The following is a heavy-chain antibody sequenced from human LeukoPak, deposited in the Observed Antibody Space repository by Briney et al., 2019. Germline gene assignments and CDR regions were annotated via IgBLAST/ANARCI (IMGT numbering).Heavy chain of an antibody. V-gene: IGHV1-24*01. J-gene: IGHJ4*02. CDR2: FDPEDGET. Sequence: ASVKVSCKVSGYTLTELSMHWVRQAPGKGLEWMGGFDPEDGETIYAQKFQGRVTMTEDTSTDTAYMELSSLRSEDTAVYYCATRYSGSWYMNGIYFDYWGQGTLVTVSS. CDR3: ATRYSGSWYMNGIYFDY. D-gene: IGHD6-13*01. CDR1: GYTLTELS.